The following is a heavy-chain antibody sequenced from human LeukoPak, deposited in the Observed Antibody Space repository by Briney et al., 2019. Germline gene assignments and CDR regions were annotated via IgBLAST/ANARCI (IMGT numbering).Heavy chain of an antibody. J-gene: IGHJ3*02. CDR2: INPYSGGT. CDR3: ARTLYDNDAFDI. CDR1: GYTFTGYY. Sequence: ASVKVSCKASGYTFTGYYIHWVRQAPGQGLEWMGRINPYSGGTNYAQKFQGRVTMTRDTPISTAYMELSRLRSDDTAVYYCARTLYDNDAFDIWGQGTMVTVSS. V-gene: IGHV1-2*06. D-gene: IGHD3-16*01.